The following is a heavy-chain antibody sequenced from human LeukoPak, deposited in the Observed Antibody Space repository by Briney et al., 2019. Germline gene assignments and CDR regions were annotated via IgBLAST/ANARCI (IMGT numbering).Heavy chain of an antibody. CDR3: ARGGTGDVSGPGVF. CDR2: ISPTSTYL. Sequence: TAGGSLRLSCEGSGFTFSNYNMNWVRQLPGNRLEWVSSISPTSTYLDYADSVKGRFTISRDDAKNSFYLQMNSLRAEDTAVYYCARGGTGDVSGPGVFWGQGSLVTVSS. J-gene: IGHJ4*02. D-gene: IGHD2-15*01. V-gene: IGHV3-21*01. CDR1: GFTFSNYN.